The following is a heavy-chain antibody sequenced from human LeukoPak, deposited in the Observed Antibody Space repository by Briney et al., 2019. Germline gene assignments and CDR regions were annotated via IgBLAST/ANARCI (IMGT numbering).Heavy chain of an antibody. J-gene: IGHJ4*02. CDR1: GGSISSYY. V-gene: IGHV4-59*08. CDR3: ARQSRAVDY. Sequence: SETLSLPCTVSGGSISSYYWSWIRQPPGKGLEWIGYIYYSGSTNYNPSLKSRVTISVDTSKNQFSLKLSSVTAADTAVYYCARQSRAVDYWGQGTLVTVSS. CDR2: IYYSGST.